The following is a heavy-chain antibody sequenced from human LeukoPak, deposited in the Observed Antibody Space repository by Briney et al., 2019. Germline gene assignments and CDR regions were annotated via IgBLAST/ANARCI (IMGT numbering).Heavy chain of an antibody. CDR2: INSDGSNT. Sequence: PGGSLRLSCAASGFTFSSYWMHWVRPAPGKGLVWVSRINSDGSNTNYADSVKGRFTISRDNAKNTLYLEMNSLRGEDTALYYCARDPSRYCSGGSCYSDDYMDVWGKGTTVTVSS. CDR1: GFTFSSYW. D-gene: IGHD2-15*01. V-gene: IGHV3-74*01. CDR3: ARDPSRYCSGGSCYSDDYMDV. J-gene: IGHJ6*03.